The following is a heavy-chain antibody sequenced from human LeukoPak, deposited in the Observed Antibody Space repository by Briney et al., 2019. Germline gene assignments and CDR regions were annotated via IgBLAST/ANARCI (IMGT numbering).Heavy chain of an antibody. Sequence: GASVKVSCKASGYTFTSNYMHWVRQAPGQGLEWMGVINTSGGSTNYAQKFQGRVTMTRDTSTNTVYMELSGLRSEDTAVYYCARASSLSHWFFDLWGRGTLVTVSS. V-gene: IGHV1-46*01. J-gene: IGHJ2*01. CDR1: GYTFTSNY. CDR3: ARASSLSHWFFDL. CDR2: INTSGGST. D-gene: IGHD3-16*01.